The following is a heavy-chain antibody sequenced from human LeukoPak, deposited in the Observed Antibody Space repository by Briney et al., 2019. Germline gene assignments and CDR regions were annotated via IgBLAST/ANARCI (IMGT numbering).Heavy chain of an antibody. Sequence: SETLSLTCAVYGGSFSGYYWSWIRQPPGKGLEWIGEINHSESTKYNPSLKGRVTMSVDTSKNQFSLKLSSVTAADTAVYYCARVGDYDILTGYPNYYYYYYMDVWGKGTTVTVSS. CDR2: INHSEST. V-gene: IGHV4-34*01. D-gene: IGHD3-9*01. CDR1: GGSFSGYY. CDR3: ARVGDYDILTGYPNYYYYYYMDV. J-gene: IGHJ6*03.